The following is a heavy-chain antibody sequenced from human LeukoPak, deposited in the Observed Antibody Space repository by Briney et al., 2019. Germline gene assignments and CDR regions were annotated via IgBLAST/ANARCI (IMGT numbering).Heavy chain of an antibody. D-gene: IGHD6-6*01. CDR1: GGSISSYY. Sequence: SETLSLTCTVSGGSISSYYWSWIRQPPGKGLEWIGYIYYSGSTNYNPSLKSRVTISVDTSKNQFSLKLSSVTAADTAVYYCARARLQGYSSSSLANWFDPWGQGTLVTVSS. V-gene: IGHV4-59*01. CDR3: ARARLQGYSSSSLANWFDP. CDR2: IYYSGST. J-gene: IGHJ5*02.